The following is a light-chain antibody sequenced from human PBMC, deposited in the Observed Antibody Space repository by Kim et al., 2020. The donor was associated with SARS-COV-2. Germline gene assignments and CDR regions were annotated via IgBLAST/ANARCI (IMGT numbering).Light chain of an antibody. J-gene: IGKJ5*01. CDR2: GAS. Sequence: ASVGARVPITCRARQDIRNDLGWYQQNPGRAPRRLIYGASSLQSGVPSRFSGSGSGTEFTLTISSVQPEDFATYFCLQHSTYPITFGQGTRLEIK. V-gene: IGKV1-17*01. CDR3: LQHSTYPIT. CDR1: QDIRND.